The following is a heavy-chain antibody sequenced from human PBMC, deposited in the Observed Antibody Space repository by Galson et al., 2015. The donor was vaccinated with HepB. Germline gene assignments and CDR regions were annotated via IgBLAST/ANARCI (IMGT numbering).Heavy chain of an antibody. CDR2: IYSGGST. CDR1: GFTVSSNY. J-gene: IGHJ4*02. V-gene: IGHV3-66*01. D-gene: IGHD3-3*01. Sequence: SLRLSCAASGFTVSSNYMSWVRQAPGRGLEWVSVIYSGGSTYYADSVKGRFAISRDNSKNTLYLQMNSLRAEDTAVYYCARDPDSEWYYWGQGTLVTVSS. CDR3: ARDPDSEWYY.